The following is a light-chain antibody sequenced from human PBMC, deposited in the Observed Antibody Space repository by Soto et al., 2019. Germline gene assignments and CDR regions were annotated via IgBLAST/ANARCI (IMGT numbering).Light chain of an antibody. CDR2: KAS. CDR3: HQYNSIPAT. Sequence: DIQMTQSPSTLSASVGDRVTITCRASQSISSWLAWYQQKPGKAPKLLIYKASSLQSGVPSRFSGSGSGTEFTLTISSLQPDDFATYYCHQYNSIPATFGQGTKLEIK. CDR1: QSISSW. J-gene: IGKJ2*01. V-gene: IGKV1-5*03.